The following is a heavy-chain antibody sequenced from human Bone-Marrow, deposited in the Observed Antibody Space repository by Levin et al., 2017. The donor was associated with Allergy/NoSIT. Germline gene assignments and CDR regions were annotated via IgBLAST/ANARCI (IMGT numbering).Heavy chain of an antibody. D-gene: IGHD6-13*01. CDR2: ISINVDGGTT. J-gene: IGHJ6*02. Sequence: GGSLRLSRAASGFAFSKAWMNWVRQAPGKGLEWVGRISINVDGGTTDYAAPVRGRFTISRDDSKNTLYLQMNSLKTEDTAVYYCSSWYFTYGVDVWGQGTTVTVSS. CDR1: GFAFSKAW. CDR3: SSWYFTYGVDV. V-gene: IGHV3-15*07.